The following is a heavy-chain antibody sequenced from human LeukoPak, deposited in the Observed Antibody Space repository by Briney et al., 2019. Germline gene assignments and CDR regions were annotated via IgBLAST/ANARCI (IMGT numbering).Heavy chain of an antibody. CDR1: GGSTSSYY. CDR2: LYHSGKT. J-gene: IGHJ3*02. V-gene: IGHV4-59*03. Sequence: SETLSLTCAVSGGSTSSYYWSWIRQPPGRGLEWIGCLYHSGKTIYNPSLKSRVTVSVDTSKNQFSLMLNSVTAADTATYYCARHQKDSYDSIFHAFEIWGQGTMATVSS. CDR3: ARHQKDSYDSIFHAFEI. D-gene: IGHD3-22*01.